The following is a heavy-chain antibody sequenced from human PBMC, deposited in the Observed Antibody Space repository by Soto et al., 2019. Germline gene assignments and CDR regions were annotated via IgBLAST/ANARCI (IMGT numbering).Heavy chain of an antibody. V-gene: IGHV2-5*01. Sequence: SGPTLAHPTQPLTLTCTFSGFSFTTAGVAVGWIRQTPGGSLEWLTLIYYNDDRRFSPSLKTRLTITGDTSKNQVVLSLTNVDPGDTATYFCAHSDGGYEIIYFDFWGQGIPVTVSS. CDR2: IYYNDDR. CDR1: GFSFTTAGVA. D-gene: IGHD5-12*01. CDR3: AHSDGGYEIIYFDF. J-gene: IGHJ4*02.